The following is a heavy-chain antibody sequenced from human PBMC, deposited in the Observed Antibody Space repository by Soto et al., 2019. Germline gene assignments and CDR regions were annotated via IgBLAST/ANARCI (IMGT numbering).Heavy chain of an antibody. CDR3: ARVPDTAMVHIDC. Sequence: SETLSLTCTVSGGSISSGDYYWSWIRQPPGKGLEWIGYIYYSGSTYYNPSLKSRVTISVDTSKNQFSLKLSSVTAADTAVYYCARVPDTAMVHIDCWGQGTLVTVSS. CDR2: IYYSGST. V-gene: IGHV4-30-4*01. CDR1: GGSISSGDYY. D-gene: IGHD5-18*01. J-gene: IGHJ4*02.